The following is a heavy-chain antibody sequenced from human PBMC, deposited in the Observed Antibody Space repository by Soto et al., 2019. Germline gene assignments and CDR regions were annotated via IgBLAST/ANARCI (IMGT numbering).Heavy chain of an antibody. J-gene: IGHJ6*02. Sequence: SGPTLVNPTETLTLTCTVSGFSLTTVKMGVSWIRQPPGKALEWLAHIFSDNERSYSTSLQGRLTISKETSGSKVVLSMTNVDPVDTATYYCARMNVDSYQFYYAMDVWGQGTTVTVSS. V-gene: IGHV2-26*01. D-gene: IGHD4-17*01. CDR2: IFSDNER. CDR1: GFSLTTVKMG. CDR3: ARMNVDSYQFYYAMDV.